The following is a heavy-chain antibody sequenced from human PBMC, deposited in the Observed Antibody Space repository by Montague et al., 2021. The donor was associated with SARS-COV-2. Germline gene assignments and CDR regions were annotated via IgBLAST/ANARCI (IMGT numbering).Heavy chain of an antibody. CDR3: ARDCYDYGSGSYQRWFDH. Sequence: SETLSLTCTVSGYSISSYYYWGWIRQPPGKGLEWIGSIYHSGSTYYNPSLNGRVTISVDTSKNQFSLKLSSVTAADTAVYYCARDCYDYGSGSYQRWFDHWGQGTLVTVSS. J-gene: IGHJ5*02. CDR1: GYSISSYYY. CDR2: IYHSGST. D-gene: IGHD3-10*01. V-gene: IGHV4-38-2*02.